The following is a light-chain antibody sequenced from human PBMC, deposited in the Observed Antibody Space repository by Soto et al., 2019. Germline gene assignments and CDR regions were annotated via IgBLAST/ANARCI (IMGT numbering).Light chain of an antibody. CDR1: QSVSSSY. CDR2: GAS. CDR3: QQYGSSSWT. V-gene: IGKV3-20*01. Sequence: EIVLTQSPGTLSLSPGERATLSCRASQSVSSSYLAWYQQKPGQAPRLLIYGASSRATGIPDRFSGSGSGTDFTLTISRLEPEDFAVYYRQQYGSSSWTFGQGTKVEIK. J-gene: IGKJ1*01.